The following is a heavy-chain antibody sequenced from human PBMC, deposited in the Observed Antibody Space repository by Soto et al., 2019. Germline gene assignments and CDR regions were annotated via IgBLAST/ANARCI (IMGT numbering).Heavy chain of an antibody. D-gene: IGHD2-15*01. V-gene: IGHV4-4*02. CDR2: IYHSGST. Sequence: PSETLSLTCAVSGGSISSSNWWSWVRQPPGKGLEWIGEIYHSGSTNYNPSLKSRVTISVDTSKNQFSLELSSVTAADTAVYYCARLGYCSGGRCYSDSAFDIWGQGTMVTVSS. CDR3: ARLGYCSGGRCYSDSAFDI. CDR1: GGSISSSNW. J-gene: IGHJ3*02.